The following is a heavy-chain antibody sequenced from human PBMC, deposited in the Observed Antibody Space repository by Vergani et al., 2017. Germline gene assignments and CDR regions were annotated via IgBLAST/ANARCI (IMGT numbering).Heavy chain of an antibody. CDR1: GGSFSGYY. Sequence: QVQLQQWGAGLLKPSETLSLTCAVYGGSFSGYYWSWIRQPPGKGLEWNGEINHSGSTNYNPSLKGRVTISVDTSKNQFSLKLSSVTAADTAGYYCARRGSGWSRYFQHWGQGTLVTVSS. V-gene: IGHV4-34*01. CDR3: ARRGSGWSRYFQH. D-gene: IGHD6-19*01. CDR2: INHSGST. J-gene: IGHJ1*01.